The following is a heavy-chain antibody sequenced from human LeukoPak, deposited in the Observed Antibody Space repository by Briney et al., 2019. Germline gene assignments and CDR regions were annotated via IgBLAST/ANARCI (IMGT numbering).Heavy chain of an antibody. V-gene: IGHV4-4*07. CDR3: ATLDYYGSGSYSISDY. D-gene: IGHD3-10*01. CDR1: DGSISGNH. J-gene: IGHJ4*02. CDR2: IYSSGST. Sequence: SETLSLTCTVSDGSISGNHWSWIRQPAGQGLEWIRRIYSSGSTNYNPSLKSRVSMSVDTSKNQFSLNLSSVTAADTAVYYCATLDYYGSGSYSISDYWGRGTLVIVSS.